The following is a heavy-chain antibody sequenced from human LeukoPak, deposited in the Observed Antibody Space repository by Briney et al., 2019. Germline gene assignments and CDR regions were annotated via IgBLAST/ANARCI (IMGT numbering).Heavy chain of an antibody. CDR3: ARDLGDTAMPSNWFDP. CDR1: GYTITSYY. V-gene: IGHV1-46*01. D-gene: IGHD5-18*01. J-gene: IGHJ5*02. Sequence: ASVKVSCKASGYTITSYYMHWVRQAPGQGLEWMGIINPSGGSTSYAQKFQGRVTMTRDTSTSTVYMELSSLRSEDTAVYYCARDLGDTAMPSNWFDPWGQGTLVTVSS. CDR2: INPSGGST.